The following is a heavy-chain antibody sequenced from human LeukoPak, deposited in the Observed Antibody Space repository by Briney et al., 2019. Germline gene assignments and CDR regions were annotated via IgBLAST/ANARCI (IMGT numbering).Heavy chain of an antibody. V-gene: IGHV4-39*01. CDR3: ARLWFGNGRTFDP. CDR1: GGSIISGNYY. J-gene: IGHJ5*02. CDR2: VYNSGTT. D-gene: IGHD3-10*01. Sequence: SETLSLTCTVSGGSIISGNYYWVWIRQPPGKELEWLATVYNSGTTYYTPSLKSRATISVDTSKDQFSLKLDSVTAADTALYYCARLWFGNGRTFDPWGQGTLVTVSS.